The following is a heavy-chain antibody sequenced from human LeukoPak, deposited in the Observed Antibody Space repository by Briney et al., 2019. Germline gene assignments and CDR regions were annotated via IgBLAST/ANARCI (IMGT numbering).Heavy chain of an antibody. CDR3: ARGLRIEQWLVLGY. J-gene: IGHJ4*02. D-gene: IGHD6-19*01. V-gene: IGHV1-8*01. CDR2: MNPNSGNT. Sequence: GASVKVSCKASGYTFTSYDINWVRQATGQGLEWMGWMNPNSGNTGYAQKFQGRVTMTRNTSISTAYMELSSLRSEDTAVYYCARGLRIEQWLVLGYWGQGTLVTVSS. CDR1: GYTFTSYD.